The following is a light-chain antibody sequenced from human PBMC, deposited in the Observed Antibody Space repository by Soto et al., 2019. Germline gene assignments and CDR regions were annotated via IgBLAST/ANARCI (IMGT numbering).Light chain of an antibody. CDR1: SSDVGRYSY. CDR3: SSYEGIDTRYV. CDR2: DVN. J-gene: IGLJ1*01. V-gene: IGLV2-11*01. Sequence: QSALTQPRSVFGSPGQSVTISCTGTSSDVGRYSYVSWYQQHPGQAPKLLIYDVNQRPSGVPDRFSGSKSGNTATLTISGLQAEDEADYYCSSYEGIDTRYVFGGGTKVTVL.